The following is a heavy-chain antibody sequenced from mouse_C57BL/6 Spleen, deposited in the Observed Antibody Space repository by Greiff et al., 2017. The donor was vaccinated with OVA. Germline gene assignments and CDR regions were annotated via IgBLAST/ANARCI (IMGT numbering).Heavy chain of an antibody. V-gene: IGHV5-17*01. D-gene: IGHD1-1*01. CDR2: ISSGSSTI. Sequence: EVQLVESGGGLVKPGGSLKLSCAASGFTFSDYGMHWVRQAPEKGLEWVAYISSGSSTIYYADTVKGRFTISRDNAKNTLFLQMTSLRSEDTAMYYCARGSSFPYWYFDVWGTGTTVTVSS. CDR3: ARGSSFPYWYFDV. CDR1: GFTFSDYG. J-gene: IGHJ1*03.